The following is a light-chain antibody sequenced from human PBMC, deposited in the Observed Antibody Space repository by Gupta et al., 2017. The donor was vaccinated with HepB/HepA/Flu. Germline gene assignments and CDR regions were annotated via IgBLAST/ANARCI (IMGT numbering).Light chain of an antibody. CDR1: QILLHSNGYNL. V-gene: IGKV2-28*01. CDR2: LGS. Sequence: DIVMTQSPLSLPVTPGEPASISCRSSQILLHSNGYNLLDWYLQKPGQSPQLLIYLGSNRASGVSDRFSGSGSGTYFTLKISRVEAEDGGVYECMQALQTPFTFGPGTKVDIK. CDR3: MQALQTPFT. J-gene: IGKJ3*01.